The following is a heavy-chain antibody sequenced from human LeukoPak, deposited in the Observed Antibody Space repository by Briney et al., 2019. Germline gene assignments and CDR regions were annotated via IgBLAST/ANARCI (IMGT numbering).Heavy chain of an antibody. CDR1: GLIFSKYW. V-gene: IGHV3-21*01. D-gene: IGHD3-9*01. CDR3: ARPYGDILTGYRYYFDY. Sequence: GGSLRLSCAASGLIFSKYWMTWVRQAPGKGLEWVSSISSSSSYIYYADSVKGRFTISRDNAKNSLYLQMNSLRAEDTAVYYCARPYGDILTGYRYYFDYWGQGTLVTVSS. J-gene: IGHJ4*02. CDR2: ISSSSSYI.